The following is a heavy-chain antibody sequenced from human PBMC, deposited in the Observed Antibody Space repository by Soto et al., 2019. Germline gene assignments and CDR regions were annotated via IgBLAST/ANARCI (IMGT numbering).Heavy chain of an antibody. CDR2: IYWDDGK. CDR3: ATARHPYYYYGMDV. V-gene: IGHV2-5*02. Sequence: QITLKESGPTLVKPTQTLTLTCTFSGFSLSTSGVGVGWIRQPPGKALEWLALIYWDDGKRYSPSLKSRLTITKDTSKNQVVLTMTNMDPVDTATYYCATARHPYYYYGMDVWGQGTTVTVSS. J-gene: IGHJ6*02. CDR1: GFSLSTSGVG.